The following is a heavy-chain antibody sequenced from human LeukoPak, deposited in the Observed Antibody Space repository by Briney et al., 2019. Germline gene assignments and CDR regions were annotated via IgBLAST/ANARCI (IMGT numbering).Heavy chain of an antibody. CDR1: GFTVSSNY. J-gene: IGHJ6*02. CDR2: IYSGGST. D-gene: IGHD3-9*01. CDR3: ASNVLQYFDWLLRGYYYYGMDV. Sequence: PGGSLRLSCAASGFTVSSNYMSWVRQAPGKGLEWVSVIYSGGSTYYADSVKGRFTISRDNSKTTLYLQMNSLRAEDTAVYYCASNVLQYFDWLLRGYYYYGMDVWGQGTTVTVSS. V-gene: IGHV3-66*01.